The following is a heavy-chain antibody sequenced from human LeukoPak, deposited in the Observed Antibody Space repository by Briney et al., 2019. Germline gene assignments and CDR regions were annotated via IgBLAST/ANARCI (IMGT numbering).Heavy chain of an antibody. CDR1: GFTFSSYA. CDR3: AELRDGDPVGYFDY. J-gene: IGHJ4*02. V-gene: IGHV3-23*01. D-gene: IGHD4-17*01. Sequence: PGGSLRLSCAASGFTFSSYAMSWVRQAPGKGLEWVSAISGSGGSTYYADSVKGRFTISRDNSKNTLYLQMNSLRAEDTAVYYCAELRDGDPVGYFDYWGQGTLVTVSS. CDR2: ISGSGGST.